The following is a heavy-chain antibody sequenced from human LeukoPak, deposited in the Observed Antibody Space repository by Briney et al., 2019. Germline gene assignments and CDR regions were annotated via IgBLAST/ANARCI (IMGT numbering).Heavy chain of an antibody. CDR3: VRGSSDWAGTDY. J-gene: IGHJ4*02. CDR2: LNEDGTYV. Sequence: GGSLRLSCVASGFTFSSHWMHSVRQAPCRDLAWVSRLNEDGTYVDYADSVKGRFTISRDNAKNMLHLQMNSLRVEDTAVYYCVRGSSDWAGTDYWGQGTLVTVSS. V-gene: IGHV3-74*01. D-gene: IGHD2-21*02. CDR1: GFTFSSHW.